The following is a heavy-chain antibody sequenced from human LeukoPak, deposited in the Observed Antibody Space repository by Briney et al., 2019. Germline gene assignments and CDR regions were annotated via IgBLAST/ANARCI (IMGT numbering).Heavy chain of an antibody. Sequence: SETLSLTCTVSGGSINSGTYFWSWIRQPAEKGLEWVGHIYTSGSTDYNPSLKSRVTISRDTSTNQFSLRMSSVTAADSAVYYCARTPSLTGTTGYLDYWGQGTLVTVSS. CDR3: ARTPSLTGTTGYLDY. V-gene: IGHV4-61*09. CDR1: GGSINSGTYF. CDR2: IYTSGST. J-gene: IGHJ4*02. D-gene: IGHD1-14*01.